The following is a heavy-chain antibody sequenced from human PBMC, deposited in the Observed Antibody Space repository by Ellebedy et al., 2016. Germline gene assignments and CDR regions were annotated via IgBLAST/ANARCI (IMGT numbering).Heavy chain of an antibody. CDR3: ARGLYFDSSGYHFWFDP. J-gene: IGHJ5*02. CDR1: GGPVINAGAY. V-gene: IGHV4-61*08. D-gene: IGHD3-22*01. Sequence: SETLSLTXTVTGGPVINAGAYWSWLRQPPGRGLEWIGYVYHSRSTKINPSLKSRVTMSVDTSKKEFSLKLNSVTAADTAVYFCARGLYFDSSGYHFWFDPWGQGALVTVSS. CDR2: VYHSRST.